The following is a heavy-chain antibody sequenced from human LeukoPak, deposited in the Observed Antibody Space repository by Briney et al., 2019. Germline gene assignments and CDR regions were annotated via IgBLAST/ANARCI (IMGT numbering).Heavy chain of an antibody. J-gene: IGHJ5*02. CDR2: IYTSGST. CDR1: GGSISSGSYY. Sequence: QVQLQESGPGLVKPSQTLSLTCTVSGGSISSGSYYWSWFRQAAGTGLEWIGRIYTSGSTNYNPSLKSRVTISVDTSKNQFSLKLSSVTAADTAVYYCARVYCSSTSCWFDPWGQGTLVTVSS. D-gene: IGHD2-2*01. CDR3: ARVYCSSTSCWFDP. V-gene: IGHV4-61*02.